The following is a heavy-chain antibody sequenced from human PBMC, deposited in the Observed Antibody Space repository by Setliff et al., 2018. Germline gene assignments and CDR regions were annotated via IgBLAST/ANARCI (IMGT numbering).Heavy chain of an antibody. CDR2: LHTSGST. J-gene: IGHJ3*02. Sequence: KSSETLSLTCAVSGGSISSGSYYWSWIRRPAGKGLEWVGRLHTSGSTNYNPSLKSRATISADTSKNQFSLNLSSVTAADTAVYYCARDLNRWVGEFAFDIWGQGTMVTVSS. V-gene: IGHV4-61*02. CDR3: ARDLNRWVGEFAFDI. CDR1: GGSISSGSYY. D-gene: IGHD3-10*01.